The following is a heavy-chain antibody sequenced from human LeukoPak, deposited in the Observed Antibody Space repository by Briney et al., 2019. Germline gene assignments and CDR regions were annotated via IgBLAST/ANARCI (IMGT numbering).Heavy chain of an antibody. CDR2: IYYSGST. V-gene: IGHV4-59*01. J-gene: IGHJ5*02. CDR3: ARDLYSSSWYGTARGYNWFDP. D-gene: IGHD6-13*01. CDR1: GGSISSYY. Sequence: SETLSLTCTVSGGSISSYYWSWIRQPPGKGLEWIGYIYYSGSTNYNPSLKCRVTISVDTSKNQFSLKLSSVTAADTAVYYCARDLYSSSWYGTARGYNWFDPWGQGTLVTVSS.